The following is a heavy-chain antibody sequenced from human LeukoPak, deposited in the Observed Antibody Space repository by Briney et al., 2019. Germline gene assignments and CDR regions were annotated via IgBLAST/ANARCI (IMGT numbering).Heavy chain of an antibody. CDR1: GFTFDDYA. CDR2: VSWNSDNI. Sequence: PGRSLRLSCAASGFTFDDYAMHWVRQAPGKGLEWVSGVSWNSDNIGYADSVKGRFTSSRDNAKNSLYLHMNSLRAEDTALYYCTKDRQSGGSCYSCYYYGMDVWGQGTTVTVSS. CDR3: TKDRQSGGSCYSCYYYGMDV. D-gene: IGHD2-15*01. J-gene: IGHJ6*02. V-gene: IGHV3-9*01.